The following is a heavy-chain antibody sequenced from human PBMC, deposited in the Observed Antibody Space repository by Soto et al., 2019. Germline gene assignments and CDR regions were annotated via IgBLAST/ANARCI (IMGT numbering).Heavy chain of an antibody. CDR1: GGSISSYY. CDR3: ARVRSSGWFDY. Sequence: SETLSLTCTVSGGSISSYYWSWIRQPAGKGLEWIGRMYTSGSTNYNVSLKSRVTMSVDTSKNQFSLELTSATAADTAVYYCARVRSSGWFDYCGQGTLVTVSS. D-gene: IGHD6-19*01. V-gene: IGHV4-4*07. J-gene: IGHJ4*02. CDR2: MYTSGST.